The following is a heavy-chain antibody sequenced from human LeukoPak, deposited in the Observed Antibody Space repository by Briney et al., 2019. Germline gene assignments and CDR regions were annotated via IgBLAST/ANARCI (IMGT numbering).Heavy chain of an antibody. CDR3: ARALSCGLDY. CDR1: GFTFSGYS. V-gene: IGHV3-21*01. Sequence: GGSLRLSCAASGFTFSGYSMNWVRQAPGKWLEWVSSISSSSSYIYYADSVKGRFTISRDNAKNSLYLQMNSLRAEDTAVYYCARALSCGLDYWGQGTLVTVSS. D-gene: IGHD6-19*01. CDR2: ISSSSSYI. J-gene: IGHJ4*02.